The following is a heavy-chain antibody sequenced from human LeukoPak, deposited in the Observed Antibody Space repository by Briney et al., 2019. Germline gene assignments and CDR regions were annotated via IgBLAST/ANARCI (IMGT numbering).Heavy chain of an antibody. D-gene: IGHD5-12*01. CDR2: ISYDGSNK. Sequence: PGGSLRLSCAASGFTFSSYAMHWVRQAPGKGLEWVAVISYDGSNKYYADSVKGRFTISRDNSKNTLYLQMNSLRAEDTAVYYCAVEYSGYASFDYRGQGTLVTVSS. CDR1: GFTFSSYA. J-gene: IGHJ4*02. CDR3: AVEYSGYASFDY. V-gene: IGHV3-30-3*01.